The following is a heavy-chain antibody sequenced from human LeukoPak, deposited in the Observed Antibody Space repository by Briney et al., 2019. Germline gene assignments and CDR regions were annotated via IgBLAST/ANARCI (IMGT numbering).Heavy chain of an antibody. V-gene: IGHV3-23*01. D-gene: IGHD6-19*01. J-gene: IGHJ4*02. CDR1: GFTFSSYA. Sequence: GGSLRLSCAASGFTFSSYAMSWVRQAPGKGLEWVSAISGSGGSTYYADSVKGRFTISRDNSKNTLYLQMNSLRAEDTAVYYYAKDGYSSGWAPFDYWGQGTLVTVSS. CDR3: AKDGYSSGWAPFDY. CDR2: ISGSGGST.